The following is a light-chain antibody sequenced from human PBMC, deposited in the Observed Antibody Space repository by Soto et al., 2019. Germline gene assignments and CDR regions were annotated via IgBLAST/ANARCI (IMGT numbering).Light chain of an antibody. Sequence: EIVMTQSPATLSVSPGERATLSCRASQSVSGNLAWYQQKPGQAPRLLIYGASTRATGIPARFSGSGSGTEFTLTISSLQSEDFAVYYCQQYNNWLTWTFGQGTKLEIK. CDR1: QSVSGN. CDR3: QQYNNWLTWT. J-gene: IGKJ1*01. CDR2: GAS. V-gene: IGKV3-15*01.